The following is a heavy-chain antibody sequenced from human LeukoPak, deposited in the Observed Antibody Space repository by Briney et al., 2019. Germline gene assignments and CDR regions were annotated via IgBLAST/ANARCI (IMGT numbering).Heavy chain of an antibody. J-gene: IGHJ4*02. D-gene: IGHD3-10*01. CDR2: IVVGSGNT. Sequence: SVKVSCKASGFTFTSSAMQWVRQARGQRLEWIGWIVVGSGNTNYAQKFQERVTITRDMSTSTAYMELSSLRSEDTAVYYCAAGSMVRGVTHFDYWGQGTLVTVSS. CDR3: AAGSMVRGVTHFDY. CDR1: GFTFTSSA. V-gene: IGHV1-58*02.